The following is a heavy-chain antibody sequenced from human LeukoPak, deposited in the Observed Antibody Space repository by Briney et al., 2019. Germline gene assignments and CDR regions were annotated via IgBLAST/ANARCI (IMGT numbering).Heavy chain of an antibody. D-gene: IGHD3-3*01. CDR1: GYAFTGYY. V-gene: IGHV1-2*02. CDR2: INPNSGGT. Sequence: ASVTVSCKASGYAFTGYYMHWVRQAPGQGLEWMGWINPNSGGTNYAQKFQGRVTMTRDTSISTACMELSRLRSDDTAVYYCARDLYDFWSGYAGTYNTGYWGQGTLVTVSS. J-gene: IGHJ4*02. CDR3: ARDLYDFWSGYAGTYNTGY.